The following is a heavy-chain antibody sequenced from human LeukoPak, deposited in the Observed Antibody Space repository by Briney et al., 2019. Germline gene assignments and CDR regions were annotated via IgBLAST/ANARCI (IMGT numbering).Heavy chain of an antibody. CDR2: INIGGTNT. D-gene: IGHD3-9*01. CDR1: GFTFNDYY. Sequence: GGSLRLSCAASGFTFNDYYMSWIRQAPGKGLEWLSCINIGGTNTHYADSVKGRFTISRDNAKNSLYLQMNSLRPEDTAVYYCARERGYDILDAFDIWGQGTMVTVSS. V-gene: IGHV3-11*04. J-gene: IGHJ3*02. CDR3: ARERGYDILDAFDI.